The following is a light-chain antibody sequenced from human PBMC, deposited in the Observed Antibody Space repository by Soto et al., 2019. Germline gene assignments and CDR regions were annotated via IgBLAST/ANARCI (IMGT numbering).Light chain of an antibody. CDR1: QSISSW. V-gene: IGKV1-5*01. CDR3: QQYNSYSRT. Sequence: DIQMTQSPSTLSASVGDRGTITXRASQSISSWLAWYQQKPGKAPKXXIYDASSLESGVPSRFSGSGSGTEFTLTISSLQPDDFATYYCQQYNSYSRTFGQGTKVDIK. CDR2: DAS. J-gene: IGKJ1*01.